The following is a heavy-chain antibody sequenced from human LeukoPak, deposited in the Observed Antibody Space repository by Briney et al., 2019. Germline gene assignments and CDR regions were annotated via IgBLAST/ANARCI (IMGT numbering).Heavy chain of an antibody. V-gene: IGHV3-23*01. CDR3: AKVAGSSGWYGGNAFDI. D-gene: IGHD6-19*01. J-gene: IGHJ3*02. CDR2: ISGDGDSR. Sequence: TGGSLRLSCAASAFTFSNYAMTWGRQTPGKGLEWGSGISGDGDSRYYADSVNGQFTISRDNSKNTLYLQMNSLRAEDTALYYCAKVAGSSGWYGGNAFDIWGQGTMVTVSS. CDR1: AFTFSNYA.